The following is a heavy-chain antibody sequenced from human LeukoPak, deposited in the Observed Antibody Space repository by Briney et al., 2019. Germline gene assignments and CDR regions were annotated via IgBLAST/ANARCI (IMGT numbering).Heavy chain of an antibody. CDR1: GFTFSTYW. CDR2: MKQDGSEK. CDR3: ARDRRDGYNVLDY. Sequence: GGYLRLSCAASGFTFSTYWMTWVRQAPGKGLEWVANMKQDGSEKYYVDSVKGRFTISRDNAKNSLYLQMNSLSAEDTAIYYCARDRRDGYNVLDYWGQGTLVTVSS. V-gene: IGHV3-7*01. D-gene: IGHD5-24*01. J-gene: IGHJ4*02.